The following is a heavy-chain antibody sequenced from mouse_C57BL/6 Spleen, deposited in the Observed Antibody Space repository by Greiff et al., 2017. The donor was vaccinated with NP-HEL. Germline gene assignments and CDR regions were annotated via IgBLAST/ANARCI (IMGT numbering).Heavy chain of an antibody. CDR1: GYAFSSSW. D-gene: IGHD1-1*01. J-gene: IGHJ2*01. CDR2: IYPGDGDT. V-gene: IGHV1-82*01. CDR3: ARHPYGSSYYFDY. Sequence: VKLQESGPELVKPGASVKISCKASGYAFSSSWMNWVKQRPGKGLEWIGRIYPGDGDTNYNGKFKGKATLTADKSSSTAYMQLSSLTSEDSAVYFCARHPYGSSYYFDYWGQGTTLTVSS.